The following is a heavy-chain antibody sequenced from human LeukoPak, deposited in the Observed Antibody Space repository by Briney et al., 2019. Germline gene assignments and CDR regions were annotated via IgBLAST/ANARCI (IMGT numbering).Heavy chain of an antibody. CDR2: ISGSGGST. Sequence: GGSLRLSCAASGFTFSSYAMSWVRQAPGKGLEWVSAISGSGGSTYYADSVKGRFTISRDNSKNTLYLQMNSLRAEDTAVYYCAKDLMPNVPAAFTTFDYWGQGTLVTVFS. CDR1: GFTFSSYA. D-gene: IGHD2-2*01. V-gene: IGHV3-23*01. CDR3: AKDLMPNVPAAFTTFDY. J-gene: IGHJ4*02.